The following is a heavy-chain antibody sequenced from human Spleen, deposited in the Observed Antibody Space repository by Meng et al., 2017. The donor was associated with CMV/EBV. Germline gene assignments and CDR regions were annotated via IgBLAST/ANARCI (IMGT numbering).Heavy chain of an antibody. CDR2: INSDGSST. D-gene: IGHD2-2*01. CDR1: GFTFSSYW. CDR3: ARHPIVIVPAAMSSYYYGMDV. J-gene: IGHJ6*02. V-gene: IGHV3-74*01. Sequence: GESLKISCAASGFTFSSYWMHWVRQAPGKGLVWVSRINSDGSSTNYADSVKGRFTISRDNAKNTLYLQMNSLRAEDTAVYYCARHPIVIVPAAMSSYYYGMDVWGQGTTVTVSS.